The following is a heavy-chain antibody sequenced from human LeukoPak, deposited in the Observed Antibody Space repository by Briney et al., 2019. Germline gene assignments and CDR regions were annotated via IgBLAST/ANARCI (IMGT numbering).Heavy chain of an antibody. CDR3: ARGKYDSNGYYLDY. CDR2: IKHSGNT. V-gene: IGHV4-34*01. D-gene: IGHD3-22*01. Sequence: PSETLSLTCAVYGGSFSGYYWSWIRQPPGKGLEWTGEIKHSGNTNYNPSLKSRVTISQDTSKNQFSLKLSSVTAADTAVYYCARGKYDSNGYYLDYWGQGTLVTVSS. CDR1: GGSFSGYY. J-gene: IGHJ4*02.